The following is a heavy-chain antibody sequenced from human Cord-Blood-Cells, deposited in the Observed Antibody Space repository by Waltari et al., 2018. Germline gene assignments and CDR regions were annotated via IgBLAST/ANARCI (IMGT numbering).Heavy chain of an antibody. V-gene: IGHV1-2*04. CDR3: ARDSGSYFSAFDI. CDR2: INPNSGGT. J-gene: IGHJ3*02. Sequence: QVQLLQSGAEVKKPGASVKVSCKASGYTFTGYYMHWVRQAPGQGLEWMGWINPNSGGTNYAQKFQGWVTMTRDTSISTAYMELSRLRSDDTAVYYCARDSGSYFSAFDIWGQGTMVTVSS. CDR1: GYTFTGYY. D-gene: IGHD1-26*01.